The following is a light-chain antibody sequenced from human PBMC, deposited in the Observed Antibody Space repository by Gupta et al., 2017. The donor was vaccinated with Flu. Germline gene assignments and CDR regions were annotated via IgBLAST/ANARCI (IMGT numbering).Light chain of an antibody. V-gene: IGKV3-20*01. CDR1: QSVSSSY. CDR2: GAS. Sequence: GPLSSSPGERATLSCRASQSVSSSYIAWYQQKPGQAPRFLIYGASSRATGIPDRFSGSGSGTDFSLTISRLEPEDFAVYYCQQYGSSPGTVGQGTKLEIK. CDR3: QQYGSSPGT. J-gene: IGKJ2*01.